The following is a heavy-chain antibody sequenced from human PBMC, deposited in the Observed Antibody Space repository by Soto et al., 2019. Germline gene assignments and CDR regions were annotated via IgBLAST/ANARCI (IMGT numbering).Heavy chain of an antibody. V-gene: IGHV3-30*03. CDR1: GFTFNSYG. D-gene: IGHD3-9*01. Sequence: PGGSLRLSCAASGFTFNSYGMHWVRQAPGKGLEWVVVISFDGRNTYYADSVKGRFTISRDNSKNTLYLQMTSLRSEDTAVYYCARGSYYDILTGLYFQHWGQGTLVTVSS. CDR2: ISFDGRNT. CDR3: ARGSYYDILTGLYFQH. J-gene: IGHJ1*01.